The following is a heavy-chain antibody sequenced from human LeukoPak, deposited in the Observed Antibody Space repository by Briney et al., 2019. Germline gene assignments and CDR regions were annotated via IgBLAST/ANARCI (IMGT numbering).Heavy chain of an antibody. CDR1: GFTFSSYA. CDR2: ISGSGGST. J-gene: IGHJ4*02. V-gene: IGHV3-23*01. D-gene: IGHD2-15*01. Sequence: GGSLRLSCAASGFTFSSYAMSWVRQAPGKGLEWVSAISGSGGSTYYADSVKGRFTISRDNSKNTLYLQMNSLRAEDTAVYYCAKEWTDIVVVVAATLTAFDYWGQGTLVTVSS. CDR3: AKEWTDIVVVVAATLTAFDY.